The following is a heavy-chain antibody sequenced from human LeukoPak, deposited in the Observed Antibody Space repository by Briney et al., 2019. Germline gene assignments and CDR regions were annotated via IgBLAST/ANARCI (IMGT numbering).Heavy chain of an antibody. J-gene: IGHJ4*02. CDR1: GFTFSISA. CDR2: ITDRGGST. V-gene: IGHV3-23*01. Sequence: GGSLRLSCAASGFTFSISARRWVRQAPGGGREWGSAITDRGGSTHYSDSVRGRFTISRDNSKNTLYVQMNTLRAEDTAIYYCAKGSSGSRPYYFDYWGQGTLVTVSS. CDR3: AKGSSGSRPYYFDY. D-gene: IGHD3-22*01.